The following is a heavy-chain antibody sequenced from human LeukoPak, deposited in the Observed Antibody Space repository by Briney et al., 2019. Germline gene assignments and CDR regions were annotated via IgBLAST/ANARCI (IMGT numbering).Heavy chain of an antibody. D-gene: IGHD3-9*01. Sequence: GGSLRLSCAASGFTFSNYWMHWVRQAPGKGLVWVSRIYNDGSSTSYADSVKGRFTISRDNAKSTLYLQMNSLRAEDTAVYYCARAAHYDILTGYYSGTEMDYWGQGTLVTVSS. V-gene: IGHV3-74*01. CDR3: ARAAHYDILTGYYSGTEMDY. CDR2: IYNDGSST. CDR1: GFTFSNYW. J-gene: IGHJ4*02.